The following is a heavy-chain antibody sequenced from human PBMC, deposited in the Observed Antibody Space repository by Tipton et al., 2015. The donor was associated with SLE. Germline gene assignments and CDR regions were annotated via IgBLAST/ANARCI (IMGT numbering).Heavy chain of an antibody. CDR3: AKDQSSGWYYFDY. J-gene: IGHJ4*02. D-gene: IGHD6-19*01. Sequence: GSLRLSCVASGFTFSSHGMHWVRQTPGKGLEWVALTRDDGRTEYYADSVKGRFAISRGNSKNTLYLQMNSLRVEDTAVYFCAKDQSSGWYYFDYWGQGTLVTVSS. V-gene: IGHV3-30*02. CDR1: GFTFSSHG. CDR2: TRDDGRTE.